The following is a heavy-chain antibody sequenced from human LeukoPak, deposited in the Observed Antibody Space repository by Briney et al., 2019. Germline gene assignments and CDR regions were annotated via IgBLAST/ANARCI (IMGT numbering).Heavy chain of an antibody. CDR2: TYSGETT. CDR1: GGSITGYH. CDR3: ARNTAALSHTTI. D-gene: IGHD6-13*01. J-gene: IGHJ4*02. V-gene: IGHV4-4*08. Sequence: SETLSLTCTVSGGSITGYHWSWIRQPPGKGLEWIGYTYSGETTNYKPSLKSRVTISADTSKNQFSLKLTSVTAADTAMYYCARNTAALSHTTIWGQGTLVTVFS.